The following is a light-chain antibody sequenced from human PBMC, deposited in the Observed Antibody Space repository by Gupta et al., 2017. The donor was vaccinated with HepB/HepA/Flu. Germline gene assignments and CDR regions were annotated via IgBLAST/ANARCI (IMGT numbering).Light chain of an antibody. Sequence: DIRMTQSPSSVSAFVGDRVTIVCRASHGIGRRLDWFQQKPGMAPKLLVSGVSKLQRGVSANFTGSGSGTEFTLTISTLQPEDSATYYCQQTNLFPLTFGGGTKVEIK. J-gene: IGKJ4*01. CDR2: GVS. CDR1: HGIGRR. V-gene: IGKV1-12*01. CDR3: QQTNLFPLT.